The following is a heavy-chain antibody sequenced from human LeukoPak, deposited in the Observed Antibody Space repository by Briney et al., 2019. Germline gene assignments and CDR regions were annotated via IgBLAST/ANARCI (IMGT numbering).Heavy chain of an antibody. D-gene: IGHD5-24*01. CDR3: GRGARGLQPSTFEY. Sequence: GGSLRLSCVASGFNLSSYAMHWVREAPGTGLEYVSGITSNGGSTYYANSVKGRFTISRDNSKNTLYLQMGSLRAEDKAVYYCGRGARGLQPSTFEYWGQGTLVTVSS. J-gene: IGHJ4*02. CDR1: GFNLSSYA. V-gene: IGHV3-64*01. CDR2: ITSNGGST.